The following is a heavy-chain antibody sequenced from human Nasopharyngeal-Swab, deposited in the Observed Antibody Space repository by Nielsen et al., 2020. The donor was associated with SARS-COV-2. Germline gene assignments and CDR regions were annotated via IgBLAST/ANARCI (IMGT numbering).Heavy chain of an antibody. CDR1: GFTFSSYG. D-gene: IGHD3-16*01. CDR3: AKDHKMDSGGGVGYMDV. Sequence: GGSLRLSCAASGFTFSSYGMHWVRQAPGEGLEWVAFIQYDGFNQHYVGSVKGRFTISRDSFKNTLYLQLNSLRAEDTAVYYCAKDHKMDSGGGVGYMDVWGKGTTVTVSS. V-gene: IGHV3-30*02. CDR2: IQYDGFNQ. J-gene: IGHJ6*03.